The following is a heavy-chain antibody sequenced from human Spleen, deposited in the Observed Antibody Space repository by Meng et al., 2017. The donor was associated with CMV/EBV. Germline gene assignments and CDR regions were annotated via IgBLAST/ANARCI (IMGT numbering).Heavy chain of an antibody. Sequence: FRSYAFNWVRQVPGQGLEWMGGIIPMFGLANYAQKFQGRVTITADKVTNTAYMELSGLKSEDTAVYYCARGEQTRHCSDVSCYPFDHWGPGTLVTVSS. V-gene: IGHV1-69*17. CDR3: ARGEQTRHCSDVSCYPFDH. D-gene: IGHD2-15*01. J-gene: IGHJ4*02. CDR2: IIPMFGLA. CDR1: FRSYA.